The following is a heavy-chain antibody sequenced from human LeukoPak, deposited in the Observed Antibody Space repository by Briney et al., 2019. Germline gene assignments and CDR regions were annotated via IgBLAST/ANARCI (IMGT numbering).Heavy chain of an antibody. CDR2: IYYSGST. D-gene: IGHD5-18*01. J-gene: IGHJ2*01. Sequence: SETLSFTCTVSGGSISSYYWSWIRQPPGKGLEWIGYIYYSGSTNYNPSLKSRVTISVDTSKNQFSLKLSSVTAADTAVYYCARILRGYSYGWYFDLWGRGTLVTVSS. CDR3: ARILRGYSYGWYFDL. CDR1: GGSISSYY. V-gene: IGHV4-59*08.